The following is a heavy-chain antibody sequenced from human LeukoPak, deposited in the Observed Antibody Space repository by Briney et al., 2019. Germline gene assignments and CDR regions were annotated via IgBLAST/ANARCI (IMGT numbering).Heavy chain of an antibody. V-gene: IGHV3-15*01. J-gene: IGHJ4*02. Sequence: GGSLRLSCAASGFTFSNAWMTWVRQAPGKGLEWVGRIKSKTDGGTTDYAAPVKGRFTISRDDSKSIAYLQMNSLKIEDTAVYYCTRESGYSYGYFSDYWGQGTLVTVSS. CDR2: IKSKTDGGTT. D-gene: IGHD5-18*01. CDR1: GFTFSNAW. CDR3: TRESGYSYGYFSDY.